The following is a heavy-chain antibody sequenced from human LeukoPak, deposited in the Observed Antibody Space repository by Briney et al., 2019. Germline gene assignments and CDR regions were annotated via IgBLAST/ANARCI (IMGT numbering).Heavy chain of an antibody. Sequence: GGSLRLSCASSGFTFSSYAMSWVGHAPGKGLEWVSAISGSGGSTYYADSVKGRFTISRDNSKTTLYLQMNSLRAEDTAVYYCAKDRRYYYGSGSYYPYNFDYWGQGTLVTVSS. J-gene: IGHJ4*02. CDR3: AKDRRYYYGSGSYYPYNFDY. V-gene: IGHV3-23*01. CDR2: ISGSGGST. CDR1: GFTFSSYA. D-gene: IGHD3-10*01.